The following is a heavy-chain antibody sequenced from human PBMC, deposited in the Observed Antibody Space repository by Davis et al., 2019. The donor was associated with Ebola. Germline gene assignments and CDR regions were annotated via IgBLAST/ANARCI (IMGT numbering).Heavy chain of an antibody. D-gene: IGHD3-22*01. CDR2: LYPDERT. CDR1: GLSASTNY. CDR3: ARTYYYDSTGYRNAFDI. V-gene: IGHV3-53*05. Sequence: GGSLRLSCVVSGLSASTNYMGWVRQAPGKVLEWVSLLYPDERTFYADSVKGRFTISRDNSKNTLYLQMNSLRAEDTAVYYCARTYYYDSTGYRNAFDIWGQGTMVTVSS. J-gene: IGHJ3*02.